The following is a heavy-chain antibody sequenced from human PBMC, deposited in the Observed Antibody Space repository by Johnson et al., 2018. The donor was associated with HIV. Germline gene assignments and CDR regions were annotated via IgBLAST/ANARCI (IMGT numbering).Heavy chain of an antibody. CDR1: GFTFSDYY. D-gene: IGHD4-23*01. Sequence: QEQLVESGGGLVKPGGSLRLSCAASGFTFSDYYMSWIRQAPGKGLEWVSYISSSGSTIYYADSVKGRFTISRDNAKNSLYLQMNSLRAEDTAVYYCAKALTTVVTPGPEAFDIWGQGTMVTVSS. CDR3: AKALTTVVTPGPEAFDI. J-gene: IGHJ3*02. V-gene: IGHV3-11*01. CDR2: ISSSGSTI.